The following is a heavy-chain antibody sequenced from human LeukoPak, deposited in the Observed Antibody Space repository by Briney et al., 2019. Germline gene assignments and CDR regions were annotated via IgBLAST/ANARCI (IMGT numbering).Heavy chain of an antibody. Sequence: GGSLRLSCAASGFTFSTYGMHWVRQAPGKGLEWVAVISYDGSNKYYADSVKGRFTISRDNSKNTLYLQMNSLRAEDTAVYYCARPHRDYYYYMDVWGKGTTVTVSS. CDR2: ISYDGSNK. J-gene: IGHJ6*03. CDR3: ARPHRDYYYYMDV. V-gene: IGHV3-30*03. CDR1: GFTFSTYG.